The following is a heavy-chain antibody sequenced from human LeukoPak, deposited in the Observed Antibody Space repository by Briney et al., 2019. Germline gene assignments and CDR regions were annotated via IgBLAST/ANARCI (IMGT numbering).Heavy chain of an antibody. CDR1: GFTLSGHS. CDR2: ISPTSAYI. D-gene: IGHD5-18*01. Sequence: GGSLRLSCAATGFTLSGHSMNWVRQAPGKGLDWVSSISPTSAYIYYQDSVKGRFTISRDDAKNSLYLEMDSLRAEDTAVYYCAPEGGYSYDYWGQGTLVTVSS. V-gene: IGHV3-21*01. J-gene: IGHJ4*02. CDR3: APEGGYSYDY.